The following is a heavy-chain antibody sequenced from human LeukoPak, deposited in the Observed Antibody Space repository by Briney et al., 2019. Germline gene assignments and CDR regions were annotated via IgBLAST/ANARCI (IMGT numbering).Heavy chain of an antibody. V-gene: IGHV3-30*03. Sequence: GGSLRLSCAASGFTFSSHGMHWVRQAPGKGLEWVAVISHDGSKNYYAESVKGRFTISRDNAMNTLYLQMNSLRAEDTAVYYCARWVVTAADIDYWGQGTLVTVSS. J-gene: IGHJ4*02. CDR2: ISHDGSKN. CDR3: ARWVVTAADIDY. CDR1: GFTFSSHG. D-gene: IGHD2-15*01.